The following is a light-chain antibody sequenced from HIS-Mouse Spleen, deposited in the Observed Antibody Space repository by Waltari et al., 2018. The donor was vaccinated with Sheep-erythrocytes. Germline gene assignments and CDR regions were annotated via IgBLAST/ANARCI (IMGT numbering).Light chain of an antibody. CDR1: KLGDKY. CDR3: QAWDSSTAWV. CDR2: QDR. Sequence: SYELTQPPSMSVSPGQTASITCSGDKLGDKYACWYQQKPGQSPVLVIYQDRKRPSGIPGRFSGSNSGNTATLTISGTQAMDEADYYCQAWDSSTAWVFGGGTKLTVL. J-gene: IGLJ3*02. V-gene: IGLV3-1*01.